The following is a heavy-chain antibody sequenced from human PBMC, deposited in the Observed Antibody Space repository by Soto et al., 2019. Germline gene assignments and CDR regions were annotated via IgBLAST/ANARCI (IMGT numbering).Heavy chain of an antibody. CDR2: MNPNSGNT. Sequence: ASVKVSCKASGYTFTSHDINWVRQATGQGLEWMGWMNPNSGNTGYAQKFQGRVTMTRNTSISTAYMELSSLRSEDTAVYYCARIVSSWYRPSDPWGQGTLVTAPQ. CDR3: ARIVSSWYRPSDP. D-gene: IGHD6-13*01. CDR1: GYTFTSHD. J-gene: IGHJ5*02. V-gene: IGHV1-8*01.